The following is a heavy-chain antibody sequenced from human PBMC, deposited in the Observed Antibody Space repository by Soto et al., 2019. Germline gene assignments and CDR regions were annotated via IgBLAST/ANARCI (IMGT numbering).Heavy chain of an antibody. CDR1: GGSFSGYY. CDR2: INHSGST. J-gene: IGHJ4*02. V-gene: IGHV4-34*01. D-gene: IGHD3-10*01. CDR3: ARAPPSSGSFDY. Sequence: RSETLSLTCAVYGGSFSGYYWSWIRQPPGKGLEWIGEINHSGSTNYNPSLKSRVTISVDTSKNQFSLKLSSVTAADTAVYYCARAPPSSGSFDYWGQGTLVTVSS.